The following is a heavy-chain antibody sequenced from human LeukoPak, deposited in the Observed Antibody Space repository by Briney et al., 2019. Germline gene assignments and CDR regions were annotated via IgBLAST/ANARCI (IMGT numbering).Heavy chain of an antibody. CDR1: GFTFSSYS. CDR2: ISSSSSTI. V-gene: IGHV3-48*04. D-gene: IGHD6-6*01. Sequence: GGSLRLSCAASGFTFSSYSMNWVRQAPGKGLEWVSYISSSSSTIYYADSVKGRFTISRDNAKNSLYLQMNSLRAEDTAVYYCARDKGEYSSSSFDYWGQGTLVTVSS. CDR3: ARDKGEYSSSSFDY. J-gene: IGHJ4*02.